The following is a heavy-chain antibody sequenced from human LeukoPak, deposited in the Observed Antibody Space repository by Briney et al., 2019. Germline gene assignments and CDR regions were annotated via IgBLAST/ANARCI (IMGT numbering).Heavy chain of an antibody. D-gene: IGHD1-14*01. Sequence: ASVKVSCKASGYTFTDYYMHWVRQAPGQGLEWMGWINPNSGGTHYAQKFQGRVTMTRDTSISTAYMDLSSLKSDDTAVYYCARSSRTTSLYCGMDVWGQGTTVTVSS. CDR2: INPNSGGT. CDR1: GYTFTDYY. V-gene: IGHV1-2*02. J-gene: IGHJ6*02. CDR3: ARSSRTTSLYCGMDV.